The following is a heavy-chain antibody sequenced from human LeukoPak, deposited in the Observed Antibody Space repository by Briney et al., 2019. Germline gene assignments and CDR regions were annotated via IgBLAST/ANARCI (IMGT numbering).Heavy chain of an antibody. Sequence: PSETLSLTCTVSGGSISSYYWSWIRQPPGKGLEWIGGIYHSGSTNYNPSLKSRVTISVDKSKNQFSLKLSSVTAADTAVYYCARDMGRILVYWGQGTLVTVSS. CDR1: GGSISSYY. CDR2: IYHSGST. CDR3: ARDMGRILVY. J-gene: IGHJ4*02. V-gene: IGHV4-59*12. D-gene: IGHD3-10*01.